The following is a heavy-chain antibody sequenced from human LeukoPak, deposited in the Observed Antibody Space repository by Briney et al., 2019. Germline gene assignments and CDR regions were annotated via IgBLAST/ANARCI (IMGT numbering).Heavy chain of an antibody. CDR1: GYTFTIYG. CDR2: ISAYNGNT. V-gene: IGHV1-18*01. CDR3: ASPLGRYCSSNSCYTPHGAFDI. D-gene: IGHD2-2*02. Sequence: ASETVSCKASGYTFTIYGICCVRQAPGQGGEWVGWISAYNGNTNYAQKLKGRDTMTTDTSTSTAYVELSRLRSDDTAVYYCASPLGRYCSSNSCYTPHGAFDIWGQGTMVTVSS. J-gene: IGHJ3*02.